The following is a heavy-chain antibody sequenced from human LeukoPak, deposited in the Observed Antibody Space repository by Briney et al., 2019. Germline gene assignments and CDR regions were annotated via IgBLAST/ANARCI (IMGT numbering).Heavy chain of an antibody. CDR3: AKDSVAGATHYFDR. CDR1: GFTFRSYA. CDR2: IRGNGGGT. J-gene: IGHJ4*02. Sequence: GESLRLSCAASGFTFRSYAMSWVRQAPGKGLEWVAVIRGNGGGTCYADSVKGRLTISRDNSKNSLYLQMNSLRAEDTAVYYCAKDSVAGATHYFDRWGQGTLVAVSS. V-gene: IGHV3-23*01. D-gene: IGHD1-26*01.